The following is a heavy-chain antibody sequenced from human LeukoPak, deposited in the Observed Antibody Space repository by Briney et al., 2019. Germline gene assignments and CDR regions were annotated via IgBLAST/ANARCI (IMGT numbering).Heavy chain of an antibody. D-gene: IGHD2-2*01. CDR3: AKGSRGSCSRTYCYPFDY. V-gene: IGHV3-23*01. J-gene: IGHJ4*02. CDR2: ISGSDAGT. CDR1: GGSFSGYY. Sequence: ETLSLTCAVYGGSFSGYYWSWVRQIPGKGLERVSAISGSDAGTYYADSVKGRFTISRDNSKNTLYLQMNRLRAEDTAVYYCAKGSRGSCSRTYCYPFDYWGQGTLVTVSS.